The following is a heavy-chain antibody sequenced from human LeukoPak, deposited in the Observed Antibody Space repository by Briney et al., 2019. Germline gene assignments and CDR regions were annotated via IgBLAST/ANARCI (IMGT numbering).Heavy chain of an antibody. CDR1: GGSISSSSYY. CDR3: ARHTPGRPYAFDI. Sequence: SETLPLTCTVSGGSISSSSYYWGWIRQPPGKGLEWIGSIYYSGSTYYNPSLKSRVTISVDTSKNQFSLKLSSVTAADTAVYYCARHTPGRPYAFDIWGQGTMVTVSS. V-gene: IGHV4-39*07. J-gene: IGHJ3*02. D-gene: IGHD2-2*02. CDR2: IYYSGST.